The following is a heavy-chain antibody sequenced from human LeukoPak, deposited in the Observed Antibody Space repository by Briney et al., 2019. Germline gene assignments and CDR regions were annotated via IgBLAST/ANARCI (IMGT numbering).Heavy chain of an antibody. V-gene: IGHV4-39*01. D-gene: IGHD3-3*01. CDR1: GGSIGSSSHY. CDR2: IYYSGTT. CDR3: ARRPTRDYDFWSGYGTFDY. Sequence: RSSETLSLTCTVSGGSIGSSSHYWGWICQPPGKGLEWIGGIYYSGTTYYNPSLKSRVTMSVDTSKNQFSLKLSSVTAADTAVYYCARRPTRDYDFWSGYGTFDYWGQGSLVTVSS. J-gene: IGHJ4*02.